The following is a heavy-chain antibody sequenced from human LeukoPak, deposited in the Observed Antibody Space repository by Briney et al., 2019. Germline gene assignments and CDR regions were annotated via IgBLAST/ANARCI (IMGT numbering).Heavy chain of an antibody. J-gene: IGHJ6*02. CDR2: IIPIFGTA. D-gene: IGHD3-16*01. Sequence: ASVKVSCKASGGTFSSYAISWVRQAPGQGLEWMGGIIPIFGTANYAQKFQGRVTITEDESTSTAYMELSSLRSEDTAVYYCARVPRLGGPANGMDVWGQGATVTVSS. CDR3: ARVPRLGGPANGMDV. CDR1: GGTFSSYA. V-gene: IGHV1-69*13.